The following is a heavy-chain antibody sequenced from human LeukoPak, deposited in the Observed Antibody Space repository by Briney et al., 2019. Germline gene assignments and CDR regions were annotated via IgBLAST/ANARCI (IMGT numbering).Heavy chain of an antibody. CDR1: GGSISSYY. Sequence: SETLSLTCTVSGGSISSYYWSWIRQPAGKGLEWIGRIYTSGSTNYNPSLKSRVTISVDTSKNQFSLKLRSVTAADTAVYYCARDSQAGTGALYYYYYMDVWGKGTTVTVSS. CDR2: IYTSGST. D-gene: IGHD1-14*01. V-gene: IGHV4-4*07. J-gene: IGHJ6*03. CDR3: ARDSQAGTGALYYYYYMDV.